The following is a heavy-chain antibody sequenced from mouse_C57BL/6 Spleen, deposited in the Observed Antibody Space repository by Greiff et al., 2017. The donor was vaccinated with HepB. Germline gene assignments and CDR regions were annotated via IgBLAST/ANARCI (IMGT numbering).Heavy chain of an antibody. Sequence: VQLKQSGPELVKPGASVKMSCKASGYTFTDYNMHWVKQSHGKSLEWIGYINPNNGGTSYNQKFKGKATLTVNKSSSTAYMELRSLTSEDSAVYYCARGRVGRYAMDYWGQGTSVTVSS. V-gene: IGHV1-22*01. D-gene: IGHD1-1*01. J-gene: IGHJ4*01. CDR2: INPNNGGT. CDR1: GYTFTDYN. CDR3: ARGRVGRYAMDY.